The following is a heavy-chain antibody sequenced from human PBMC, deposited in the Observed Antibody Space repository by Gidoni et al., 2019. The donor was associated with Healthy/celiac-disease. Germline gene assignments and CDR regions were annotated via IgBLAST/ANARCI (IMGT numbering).Heavy chain of an antibody. D-gene: IGHD2-2*01. Sequence: QVQLVQSGAEVKKPGSSVKVSCKASGGTFSSYAISWVRQAPGQGLEWMGGIIPIFGTANYAQKFQGRVTITADESTSTAYMELSSLRSEDTAVYYCARVGYCSSTSCFQHYFDYWGQGTLVTVSS. CDR2: IIPIFGTA. CDR1: GGTFSSYA. CDR3: ARVGYCSSTSCFQHYFDY. J-gene: IGHJ4*02. V-gene: IGHV1-69*01.